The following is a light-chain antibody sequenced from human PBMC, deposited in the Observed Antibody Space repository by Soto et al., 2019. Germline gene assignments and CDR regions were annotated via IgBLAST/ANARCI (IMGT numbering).Light chain of an antibody. CDR3: GQWDSSLTANV. J-gene: IGLJ1*01. CDR2: DDI. Sequence: QSVRTPRASVSAAPGQNVTISCSGTTSNVANNFLSWYQQFPGKAPKLLIYDDIRRPSGIPDRFSASKSGTSATLGITGLQTGDEADYYCGQWDSSLTANVFGTGTKVTVL. CDR1: TSNVANNF. V-gene: IGLV1-51*01.